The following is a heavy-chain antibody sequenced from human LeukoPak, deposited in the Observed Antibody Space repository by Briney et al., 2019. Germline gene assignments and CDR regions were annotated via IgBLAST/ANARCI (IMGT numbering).Heavy chain of an antibody. Sequence: GGSLRLSCAASGFTFSSYAMSWVRQAPGEGLEWVSAISGSGGSTYYADSVKGRFTISRDNSKNTLYLQMNSLRAEDTAVYYCAKNPPFIVVVPAAPFDYWGQGTLVTVSS. CDR3: AKNPPFIVVVPAAPFDY. CDR1: GFTFSSYA. J-gene: IGHJ4*02. V-gene: IGHV3-23*01. D-gene: IGHD2-2*01. CDR2: ISGSGGST.